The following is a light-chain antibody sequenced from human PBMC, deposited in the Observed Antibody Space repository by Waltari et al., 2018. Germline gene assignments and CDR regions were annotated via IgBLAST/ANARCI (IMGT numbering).Light chain of an antibody. V-gene: IGKV3-20*01. CDR1: QSVTRA. CDR3: QHYLRLPVT. CDR2: GAS. Sequence: EIVLTQSPGTLSLSPGESATLSCRTSQSVTRALAWYQQKPGQAPRLLIYGASNRATGIPHRFSGSGSGTDFSLTISSLEPEDFAVYYCQHYLRLPVTFGQGTKVEVK. J-gene: IGKJ1*01.